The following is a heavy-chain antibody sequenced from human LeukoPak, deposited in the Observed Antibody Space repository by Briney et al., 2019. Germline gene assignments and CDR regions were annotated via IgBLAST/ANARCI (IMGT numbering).Heavy chain of an antibody. CDR2: ISPSGRSV. V-gene: IGHV3-48*03. D-gene: IGHD3-10*01. Sequence: PGGSLRLSCAGSGLSFSDYGMNCVRQAPGKGLEWLTFISPSGRSVSYADSVKGRFTIARDNAKKSLYLQMDSLRGEDTAIYYCTIEAGSDFWGQGTLVTVSS. CDR1: GLSFSDYG. CDR3: TIEAGSDF. J-gene: IGHJ4*02.